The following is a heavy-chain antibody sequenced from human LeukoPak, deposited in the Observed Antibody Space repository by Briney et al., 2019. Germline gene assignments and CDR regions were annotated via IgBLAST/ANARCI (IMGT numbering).Heavy chain of an antibody. V-gene: IGHV3-48*01. CDR3: AMGYYYYYYMDV. CDR2: ISSSGTAI. J-gene: IGHJ6*03. CDR1: GFTFRTSG. Sequence: GGSLRLSCAASGFTFRTSGMNWVRQAPGKGLEWVSYISSSGTAISYAQSVKGRFTITRDNAQNSLTLHMNTLRADDTAVYYCAMGYYYYYYMDVWGKGTTVTVSS. D-gene: IGHD3-10*01.